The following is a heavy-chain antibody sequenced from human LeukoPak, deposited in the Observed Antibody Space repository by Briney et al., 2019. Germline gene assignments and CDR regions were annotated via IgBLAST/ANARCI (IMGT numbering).Heavy chain of an antibody. CDR2: IYYSGST. J-gene: IGHJ5*02. CDR1: GVSISSGGYY. Sequence: PSQNLSLTCTVSGVSISSGGYYWRWTRQHPEKGLEWIGYIYYSGSTYYNPSLKTRVTISVDTSKNQFSLKLSSVTAADTAVYCCARDGRDYYGSGSYYSWFDPWGQGTLVTVSS. V-gene: IGHV4-31*03. CDR3: ARDGRDYYGSGSYYSWFDP. D-gene: IGHD3-10*01.